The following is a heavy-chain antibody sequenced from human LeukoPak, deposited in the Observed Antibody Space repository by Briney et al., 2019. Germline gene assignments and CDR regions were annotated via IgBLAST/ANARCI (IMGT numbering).Heavy chain of an antibody. CDR1: GFTFSSYS. CDR2: ISSSSSYI. V-gene: IGHV3-21*01. Sequence: GGSQRLSCAASGFTFSSYSMNWVRQAPGKGLEWVSSISSSSSYIYYADSVKGRFTISRDNAKNSLYLQMNSLRAEDTAVYYCARAPYSSSWYNWFDPWGQGTLVTVSS. CDR3: ARAPYSSSWYNWFDP. J-gene: IGHJ5*02. D-gene: IGHD6-13*01.